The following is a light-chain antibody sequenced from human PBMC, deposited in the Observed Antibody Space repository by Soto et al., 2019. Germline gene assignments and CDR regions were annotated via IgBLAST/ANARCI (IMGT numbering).Light chain of an antibody. CDR3: QQYVTTPIT. CDR1: QSISSSY. J-gene: IGKJ5*01. Sequence: EIVLTQSPGTLSLSPGERATLSCRASQSISSSYLAWYQQKPGQAPRLLIYGASSRATGIPDRFSGSGPGTDFTLTISRLEPEEFALYYCQQYVTTPITFGQGTPLEIK. CDR2: GAS. V-gene: IGKV3-20*01.